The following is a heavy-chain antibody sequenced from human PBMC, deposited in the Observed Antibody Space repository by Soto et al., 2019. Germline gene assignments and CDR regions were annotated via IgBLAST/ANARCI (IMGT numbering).Heavy chain of an antibody. CDR3: ARELPRGGWGYYYGMDV. CDR2: ISYDGSNK. D-gene: IGHD6-19*01. CDR1: GFTFSSYA. Sequence: PGGSLRLSCAASGFTFSSYAMHWVRQAPGKGLEWVAVISYDGSNKYYADSVKGRFTISRDNSKNTLYLQMNSLRAEDTAVYYCARELPRGGWGYYYGMDVWGQGTTVTVSS. V-gene: IGHV3-30-3*01. J-gene: IGHJ6*02.